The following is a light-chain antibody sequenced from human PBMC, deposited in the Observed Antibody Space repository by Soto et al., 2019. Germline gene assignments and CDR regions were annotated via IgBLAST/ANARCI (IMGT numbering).Light chain of an antibody. CDR2: GAS. V-gene: IGKV3-20*01. Sequence: ELVLPQSPGTLSLSPGERATLSCRASQSVSFNYVAWYQQKPGQAPRLLVHGASPRVTGIPDRFTGSGSEADFTHPISRRESEDFAVYLCQQYCTTPRTFGQGTKVEVK. CDR1: QSVSFNY. J-gene: IGKJ1*01. CDR3: QQYCTTPRT.